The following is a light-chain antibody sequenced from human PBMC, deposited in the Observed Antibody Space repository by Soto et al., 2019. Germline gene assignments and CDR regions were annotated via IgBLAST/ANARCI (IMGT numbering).Light chain of an antibody. Sequence: QSLLTQPPSVSGAPGQRVTISCTGNNSNLGAGYDVHWYQQLPGAAPKLVIFGNRNRPSGVPERFSGSKSGNTASLTVSGLQAEDEADYYCSSYAGSTYLAVFGTGTKLTVL. CDR3: SSYAGSTYLAV. CDR2: GNR. CDR1: NSNLGAGYD. V-gene: IGLV1-40*01. J-gene: IGLJ1*01.